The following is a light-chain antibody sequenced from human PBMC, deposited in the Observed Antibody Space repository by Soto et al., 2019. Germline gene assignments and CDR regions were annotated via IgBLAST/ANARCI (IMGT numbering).Light chain of an antibody. CDR2: GNS. CDR3: QSYDSSLSGSYV. Sequence: QSVLTQPPSVSGVPGQRVTISCTGSSSNIGAGYDVHWYQQLPGTAPKLLIYGNSNRPSGVPDRFPGSKSGTSAPLAITGLQAEDDADYYCQSYDSSLSGSYVFGTGTKVTVL. CDR1: SSNIGAGYD. J-gene: IGLJ1*01. V-gene: IGLV1-40*01.